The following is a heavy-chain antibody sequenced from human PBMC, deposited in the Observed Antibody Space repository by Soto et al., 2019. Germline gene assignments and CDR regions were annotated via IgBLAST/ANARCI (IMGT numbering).Heavy chain of an antibody. CDR1: GGSISSYY. D-gene: IGHD3-22*01. J-gene: IGHJ4*02. CDR2: IYYSGST. Sequence: QVQLQESGPGLVKPSETLSLTCTVSGGSISSYYWSWIRQPPGKGLEWIGYIYYSGSTNYNPSLKSRVTISVDTPKNQFSLKLSSVTAADTAVYYCARDHYYDSSGPFFDYWGQGTLVTVSS. CDR3: ARDHYYDSSGPFFDY. V-gene: IGHV4-59*01.